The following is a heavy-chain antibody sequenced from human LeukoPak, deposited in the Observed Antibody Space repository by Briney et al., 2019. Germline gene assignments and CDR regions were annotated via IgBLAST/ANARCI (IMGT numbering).Heavy chain of an antibody. CDR1: GFTFSSYW. J-gene: IGHJ4*02. CDR2: INSDGSST. V-gene: IGHV3-74*01. Sequence: GGSLRLSCAASGFTFSSYWMHWVRQAPGKGLVWVSRINSDGSSTSYADSVKGRFTISRDNAKNTLYLQMNSLKTEDTAVYYCTTSSFIAAADFDYWGQGTLVTVSS. D-gene: IGHD6-13*01. CDR3: TTSSFIAAADFDY.